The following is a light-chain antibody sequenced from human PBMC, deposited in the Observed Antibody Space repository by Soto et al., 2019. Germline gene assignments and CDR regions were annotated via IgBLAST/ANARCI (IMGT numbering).Light chain of an antibody. CDR3: QSYDGSLATSI. CDR2: GNN. J-gene: IGLJ2*01. V-gene: IGLV1-40*01. Sequence: QSVLTQPPSVSGTPGQRVSISCTGTSSNLGAGYDVHWYQQLPGAAPRLLIFGNNVRPSGVPDRFSGFKSGTSASLAITGLQAEDEAIYHCQSYDGSLATSIFGAGTKLTVL. CDR1: SSNLGAGYD.